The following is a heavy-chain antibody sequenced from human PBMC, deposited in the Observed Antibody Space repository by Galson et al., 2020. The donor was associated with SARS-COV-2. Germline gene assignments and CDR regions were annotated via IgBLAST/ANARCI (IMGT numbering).Heavy chain of an antibody. D-gene: IGHD3-3*01. CDR3: AKDLRFLEWLSLDAFDI. V-gene: IGHV3-30*18. CDR2: ISYDGSNK. Sequence: GESLKISCAASGFTFSSYGMHWVRQAPGKGLEWVAVISYDGSNKYYADSVKGRFTISRDNSKNTLYLQMNSLRAEDTAVYYCAKDLRFLEWLSLDAFDIWGQGTMVTVSS. J-gene: IGHJ3*02. CDR1: GFTFSSYG.